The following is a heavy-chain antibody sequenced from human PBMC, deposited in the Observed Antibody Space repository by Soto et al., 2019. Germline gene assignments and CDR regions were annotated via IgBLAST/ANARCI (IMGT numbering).Heavy chain of an antibody. J-gene: IGHJ6*02. D-gene: IGHD7-27*01. CDR3: ATPGDFPPNYYYYGMDV. CDR1: GYSFTSYW. V-gene: IGHV5-51*01. Sequence: GESLKISCKGSGYSFTSYWIGWVRQMTGKGLEWMGIIYPGDSDTRYSPSFQGQVTISADKSISTAYLQWSSLKASDTAMYYYATPGDFPPNYYYYGMDVWGQGTTVTVSS. CDR2: IYPGDSDT.